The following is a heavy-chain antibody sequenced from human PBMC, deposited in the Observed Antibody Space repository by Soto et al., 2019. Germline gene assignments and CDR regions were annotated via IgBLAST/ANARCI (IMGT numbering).Heavy chain of an antibody. Sequence: EVQLVESGGGSVQPGGSLRLSCAASGFTFSSYWMHWVRQAPGKGLVWVSRINSDDITTSYADSVKGRFTISRDNAKNTLYLQINSLTPEDTAVNYCARGYSSGPGVYWGQGTLVTVSS. J-gene: IGHJ4*02. CDR3: ARGYSSGPGVY. CDR1: GFTFSSYW. V-gene: IGHV3-74*01. CDR2: INSDDITT. D-gene: IGHD6-19*01.